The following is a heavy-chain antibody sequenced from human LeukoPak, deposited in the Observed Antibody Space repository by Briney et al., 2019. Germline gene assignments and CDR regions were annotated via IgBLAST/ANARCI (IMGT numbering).Heavy chain of an antibody. J-gene: IGHJ4*02. V-gene: IGHV3-11*04. CDR1: GFTFSDYY. D-gene: IGHD3-9*01. CDR2: ISSSGSTI. CDR3: ARDLLYYDILTGYSY. Sequence: PGGSLRLSCAASGFTFSDYYITWIRQAPGKGLEWVSYISSSGSTIYYADSVKGRFTISRDNAKNSLYLQMNSLRAEDTAVYYCARDLLYYDILTGYSYWGQGTLVTVSS.